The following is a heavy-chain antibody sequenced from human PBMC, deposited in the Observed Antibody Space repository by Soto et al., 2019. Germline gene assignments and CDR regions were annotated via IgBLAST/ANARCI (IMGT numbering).Heavy chain of an antibody. CDR3: ARAGSVAARRGRVWFDP. J-gene: IGHJ5*02. V-gene: IGHV1-3*01. Sequence: AAVKVSCKASGYTFTSYAMHWVRQAPGQRLEWMGWINAGNGNTKYSQKFQGRVTITRDTSASTAYMELGSLRSEDTAVYYCARAGSVAARRGRVWFDPWGQGTLVTVSS. CDR1: GYTFTSYA. CDR2: INAGNGNT. D-gene: IGHD6-6*01.